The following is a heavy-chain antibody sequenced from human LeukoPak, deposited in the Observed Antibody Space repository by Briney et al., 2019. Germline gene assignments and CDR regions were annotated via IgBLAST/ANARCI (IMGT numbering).Heavy chain of an antibody. CDR2: ISYDGSNK. Sequence: PGRSLRLSCAASGFTFSSYGMHWVRQAPGKGLERVAVISYDGSNKYYADSVKGRFTISRDNSKNTLYLQMNSLRAEDTAVYYCAKDQRTYYYEDAFDIWGQGTMVTVSS. V-gene: IGHV3-30*18. CDR3: AKDQRTYYYEDAFDI. J-gene: IGHJ3*02. D-gene: IGHD3-22*01. CDR1: GFTFSSYG.